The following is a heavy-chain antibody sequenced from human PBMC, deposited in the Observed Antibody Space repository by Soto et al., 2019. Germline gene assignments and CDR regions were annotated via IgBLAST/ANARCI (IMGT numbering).Heavy chain of an antibody. CDR3: ARKGRYRTSSSCYAWWFDP. D-gene: IGHD2-2*01. Sequence: NPSETLSLTCAVYGGSFSGYYWSWIRQPPGKGLEWIGEINHRGSTNYNPSLKSRATISVDPSKNQFSLQLSSVTAADTAVYYCARKGRYRTSSSCYAWWFDPWGQGTPVTVSS. CDR1: GGSFSGYY. J-gene: IGHJ5*02. CDR2: INHRGST. V-gene: IGHV4-34*01.